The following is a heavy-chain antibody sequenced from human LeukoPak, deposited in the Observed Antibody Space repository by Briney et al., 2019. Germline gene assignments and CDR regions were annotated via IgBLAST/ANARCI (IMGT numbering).Heavy chain of an antibody. J-gene: IGHJ4*02. V-gene: IGHV3-21*01. Sequence: GGSLRLSCAASGFTFSSYSMNWVRQAPGKGLEWVSSISSSSSYIYYADSVKGRFTISRDNAKNSLYLQTNSLRAEDTAVYYCARGGSGSSGFDYWGQGTLVTVSS. CDR3: ARGGSGSSGFDY. CDR1: GFTFSSYS. CDR2: ISSSSSYI. D-gene: IGHD3-10*01.